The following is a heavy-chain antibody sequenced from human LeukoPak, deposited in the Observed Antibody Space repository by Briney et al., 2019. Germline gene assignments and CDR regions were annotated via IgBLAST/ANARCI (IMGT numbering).Heavy chain of an antibody. Sequence: GGSLRLSCAASGFTFDDYGMSWVRQAPGKGLEWVSVIYSGGSTYYADSVEGRFTISRDNAKNSLYLQMNSLRAEDTAVYYCAELGITMIGGVWGKGTTVTISS. V-gene: IGHV3-66*01. CDR1: GFTFDDYG. CDR2: IYSGGST. CDR3: AELGITMIGGV. J-gene: IGHJ6*04. D-gene: IGHD3-10*02.